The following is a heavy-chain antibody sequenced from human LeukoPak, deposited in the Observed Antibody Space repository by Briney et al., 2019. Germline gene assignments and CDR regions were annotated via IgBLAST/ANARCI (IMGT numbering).Heavy chain of an antibody. J-gene: IGHJ3*01. CDR1: GLTFAKYA. Sequence: GGSLRLSCSASGLTFAKYAVTWVRQAPGKRLEWISSIRGDGRGTNYADSMKGRFTISRDNSKDRVYLQINNLRADDTALYYCAKDPNGDYFGVFDAWGPGTMVTVSS. V-gene: IGHV3-23*01. CDR2: IRGDGRGT. CDR3: AKDPNGDYFGVFDA. D-gene: IGHD4-17*01.